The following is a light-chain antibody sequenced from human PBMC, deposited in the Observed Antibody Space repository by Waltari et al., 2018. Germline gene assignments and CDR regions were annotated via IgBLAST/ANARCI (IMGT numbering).Light chain of an antibody. J-gene: IGKJ5*01. CDR1: QNIENY. CDR3: QQTYSTPTIT. Sequence: DIQMTPSPSSLSAAVGDRLIITCRASQNIENYLNWYQQKPGGAPKLLIYAASSLQSGVPSRFSGSGSGTDFTLTISNLQPEDFATYYCQQTYSTPTITFGQGTRLDI. CDR2: AAS. V-gene: IGKV1-39*01.